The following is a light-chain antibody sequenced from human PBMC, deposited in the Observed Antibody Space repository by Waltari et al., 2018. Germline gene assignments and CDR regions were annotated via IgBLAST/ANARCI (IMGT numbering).Light chain of an antibody. Sequence: DIQLTQSPSFLSASLGARVTVTCRASQSINNFLALFQQKPGEAPKLLIHTATTLQRGVPSRFRGTGSGTEFILTISSLQPEDFATYFCQQVNSYPLTFGGGTTVEMK. CDR2: TAT. CDR3: QQVNSYPLT. J-gene: IGKJ4*01. CDR1: QSINNF. V-gene: IGKV1-9*01.